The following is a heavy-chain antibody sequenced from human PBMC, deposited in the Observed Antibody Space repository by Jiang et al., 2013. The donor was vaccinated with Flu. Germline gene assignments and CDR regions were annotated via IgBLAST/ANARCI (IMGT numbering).Heavy chain of an antibody. CDR2: IYPGDSDT. D-gene: IGHD5-18*01. J-gene: IGHJ3*02. CDR3: ATGGYIYGADAFDI. Sequence: IGWVRQMPGKGLEWMGIIYPGDSDTRYSPSFQGQVTISADKSISTAYLQWSSLKASDTAMYYCATGGYIYGADAFDIWGQGTMVTVSS. V-gene: IGHV5-51*01.